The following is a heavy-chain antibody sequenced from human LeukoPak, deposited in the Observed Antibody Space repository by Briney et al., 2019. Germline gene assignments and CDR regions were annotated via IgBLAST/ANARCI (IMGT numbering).Heavy chain of an antibody. CDR2: IYHSGST. J-gene: IGHJ4*02. CDR1: GGSISSGGYS. Sequence: SQTLSLTCAVSGGSISSGGYSWSWIRQPPGKGLEWIGYIYHSGSTYYNPSLKSRVTISVDRSKNQFSLKLSSVTAADTAVYYCARARTDHSGWEYWGQGTLVTVSS. CDR3: ARARTDHSGWEY. V-gene: IGHV4-30-2*01. D-gene: IGHD6-19*01.